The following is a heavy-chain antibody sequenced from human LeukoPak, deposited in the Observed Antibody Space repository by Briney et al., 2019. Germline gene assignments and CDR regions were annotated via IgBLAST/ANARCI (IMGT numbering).Heavy chain of an antibody. J-gene: IGHJ4*02. CDR3: AKEGSIAAAGTAFDY. CDR1: GFTFSSYA. Sequence: GGPLSLSCAASGFTFSSYAMCWVRQARGKGQEWVSAISGSGCSTYYADSVKGRFTISRDNSKNTLYLQMNSLRAEDTAVYYCAKEGSIAAAGTAFDYWGQGTLVTVSS. D-gene: IGHD6-13*01. CDR2: ISGSGCST. V-gene: IGHV3-23*01.